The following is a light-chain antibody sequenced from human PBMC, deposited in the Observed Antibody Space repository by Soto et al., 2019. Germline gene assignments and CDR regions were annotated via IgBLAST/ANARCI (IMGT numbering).Light chain of an antibody. CDR1: QSVSSSY. J-gene: IGKJ5*01. CDR2: GAS. CDR3: QQYGSSP. V-gene: IGKV3-20*01. Sequence: EIVLTQSPGTLSLSRGERATLSCRASQSVSSSYLAWYQQKPGQAPRLLIYGASSRATGIPDRFSGSGSGTDFTLTISRMEPEDFAVDYCQQYGSSPFGQGTRLEIK.